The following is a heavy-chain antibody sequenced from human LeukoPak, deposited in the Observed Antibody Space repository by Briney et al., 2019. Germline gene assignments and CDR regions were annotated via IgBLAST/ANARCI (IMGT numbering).Heavy chain of an antibody. V-gene: IGHV5-51*01. D-gene: IGHD6-6*01. CDR2: IYPTDSTT. CDR3: ARQQRVEHMRYFDL. Sequence: GESLKISCKGSGYSFTSNWIAWVRQMPGKGLEWMGIIYPTDSTTRYSPSFQGQVTISADKSINTAYLQWSSLKASDTAMYYCARQQRVEHMRYFDLWGRGTLVTVSS. CDR1: GYSFTSNW. J-gene: IGHJ2*01.